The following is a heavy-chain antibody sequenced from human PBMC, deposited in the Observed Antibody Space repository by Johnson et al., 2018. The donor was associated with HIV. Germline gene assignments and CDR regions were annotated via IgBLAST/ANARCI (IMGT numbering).Heavy chain of an antibody. Sequence: MLLVESGGGLVQPGGSLRLSCAASGFTFSSYAMSWVRQAPGKGLEWVSSISGGSTYYADSRKGRFTISRDNSKNTLHLQMNSLRAEDTAVYYCARGPVMVRGVTDAFDIWGQGTMVTVSS. V-gene: IGHV3-38*02. J-gene: IGHJ3*02. CDR3: ARGPVMVRGVTDAFDI. CDR2: ISGGST. CDR1: GFTFSSYA. D-gene: IGHD3-10*01.